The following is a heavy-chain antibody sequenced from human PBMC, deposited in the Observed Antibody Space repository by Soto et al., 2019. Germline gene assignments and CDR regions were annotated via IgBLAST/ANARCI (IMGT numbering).Heavy chain of an antibody. V-gene: IGHV6-1*01. J-gene: IGHJ4*02. CDR3: ARDPPDFHSAFDY. CDR1: GDSVSSNSAA. CDR2: TYYRSKWYN. Sequence: SQTLSLACAISGDSVSSNSAAWNWIRQYPSRGLEWLGRTYYRSKWYNDYAESVKSRITINPDTSKNQFSLHLNSVTPEDTAVYYCARDPPDFHSAFDYWGQGTLVTVTS. D-gene: IGHD4-4*01.